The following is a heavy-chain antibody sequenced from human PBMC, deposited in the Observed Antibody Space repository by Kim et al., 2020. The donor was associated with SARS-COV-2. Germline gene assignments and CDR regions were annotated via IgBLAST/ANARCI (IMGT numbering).Heavy chain of an antibody. CDR1: GGTFSSYA. CDR2: IIPILGIA. D-gene: IGHD6-19*01. CDR3: ARDSSVEMAANWFDP. Sequence: SVKVSCKASGGTFSSYAISWVRQAPGQGLEWMGRIIPILGIANYAQKFQGRVTITADKSTSTAYMELSSLRSEDTAVYYCARDSSVEMAANWFDPWGQGTLVTVSS. V-gene: IGHV1-69*04. J-gene: IGHJ5*02.